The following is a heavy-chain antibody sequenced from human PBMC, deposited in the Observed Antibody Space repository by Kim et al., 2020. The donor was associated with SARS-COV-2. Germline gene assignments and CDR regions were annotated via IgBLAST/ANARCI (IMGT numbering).Heavy chain of an antibody. J-gene: IGHJ4*02. CDR1: GYTFTGYY. D-gene: IGHD2-15*01. CDR2: INPNSGGT. V-gene: IGHV1-2*02. Sequence: ASVKVSCKASGYTFTGYYMHWVRQAPGQGLEWMGWINPNSGGTNYAQKFQARVTMTRDTSISTAYMELSRLRSDDTAVYYCASFLFGGKGGEDFDYWGQGTLVTVSS. CDR3: ASFLFGGKGGEDFDY.